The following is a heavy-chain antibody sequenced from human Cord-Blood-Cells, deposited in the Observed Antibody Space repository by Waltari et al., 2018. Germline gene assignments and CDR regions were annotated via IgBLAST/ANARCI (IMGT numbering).Heavy chain of an antibody. D-gene: IGHD6-13*01. V-gene: IGHV3-21*01. Sequence: EVQMVESGGGLGKPGGSLSISCAASGFTFRSYSMNWVRQAPGKALEWVLSIRVSSSAIYYAASVKARSTISRDNAKNSLYLQMNSLRAEDTAVYYCARYSSSWYAFDIWGQGTMVTVSS. J-gene: IGHJ3*02. CDR3: ARYSSSWYAFDI. CDR2: IRVSSSAI. CDR1: GFTFRSYS.